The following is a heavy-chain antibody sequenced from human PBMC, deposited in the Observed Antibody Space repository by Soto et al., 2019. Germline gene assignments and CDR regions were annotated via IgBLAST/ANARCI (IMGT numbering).Heavy chain of an antibody. J-gene: IGHJ4*02. Sequence: GGSLRLSCAASGFTFTNYYIHWVRQAPGKGLEWVAVISYDGGNKYYAESVKGRFTISRDNPKNTLYLQMNSLRAEDTAVYYCAKCASADYFRFEYWGQGALVTVSS. CDR1: GFTFTNYY. CDR2: ISYDGGNK. V-gene: IGHV3-30*18. D-gene: IGHD4-17*01. CDR3: AKCASADYFRFEY.